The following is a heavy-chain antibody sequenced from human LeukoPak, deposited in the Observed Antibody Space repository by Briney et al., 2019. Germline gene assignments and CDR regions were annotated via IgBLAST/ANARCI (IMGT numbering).Heavy chain of an antibody. CDR1: GFTFSSYS. D-gene: IGHD3-3*01. CDR3: ARDLRFLEWLSPFDY. CDR2: ISSSSSYI. J-gene: IGHJ4*02. Sequence: GGSLRLSCAASGFTFSSYSMNWVRQAPGEGLEWVSSISSSSSYIYYADSVKGRFTISRDNAKNSLYLQMNSLRAEDTAVYYCARDLRFLEWLSPFDYWGQGTLVTVSS. V-gene: IGHV3-21*01.